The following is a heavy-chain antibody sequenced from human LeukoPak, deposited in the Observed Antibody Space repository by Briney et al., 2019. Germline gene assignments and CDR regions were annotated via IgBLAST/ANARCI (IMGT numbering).Heavy chain of an antibody. J-gene: IGHJ4*02. Sequence: GGSLRLSCAASGFTFSSYEMNWVRQAPGKGLEWVSYISSSGSTIYYADSVKGRFTISRDNAKDSLYLQMNSLRAEDTAVYYCARDYCSGGSCYSDYWGQGTLVTVSS. CDR2: ISSSGSTI. D-gene: IGHD2-15*01. V-gene: IGHV3-48*03. CDR1: GFTFSSYE. CDR3: ARDYCSGGSCYSDY.